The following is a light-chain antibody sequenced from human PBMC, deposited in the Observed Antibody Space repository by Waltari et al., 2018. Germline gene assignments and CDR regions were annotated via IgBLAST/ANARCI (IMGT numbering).Light chain of an antibody. Sequence: DIVMTQSPEFLAVSLGERATINCKSSQSVLYSSDNKNYLAWYQQKPRQPPKLLIYWASTRESGVPDRFSGSGSGTDFTLTISSLQAEDVAVYYCQQYYNTQYTFGQGTKLEIK. J-gene: IGKJ2*01. CDR2: WAS. V-gene: IGKV4-1*01. CDR1: QSVLYSSDNKNY. CDR3: QQYYNTQYT.